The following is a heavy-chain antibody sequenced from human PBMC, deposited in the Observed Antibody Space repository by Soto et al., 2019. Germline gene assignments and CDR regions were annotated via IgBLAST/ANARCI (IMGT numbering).Heavy chain of an antibody. J-gene: IGHJ3*02. CDR3: ARDAYYYDSSGYRSHAFDI. V-gene: IGHV1-46*01. D-gene: IGHD3-22*01. Sequence: QVQLVQSGAEVKKPGASVKVSCKASGYTFTSYYMHWVRQAPGQGLEWMGIINPSGGSTSYAQKFQGRVTMTRDTSTSTVYMELSSLRSEDTAVYYCARDAYYYDSSGYRSHAFDIWGQGTMVTVSS. CDR2: INPSGGST. CDR1: GYTFTSYY.